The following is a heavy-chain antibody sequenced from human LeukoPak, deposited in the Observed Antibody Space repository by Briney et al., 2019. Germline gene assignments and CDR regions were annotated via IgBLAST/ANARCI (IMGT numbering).Heavy chain of an antibody. D-gene: IGHD3-10*01. J-gene: IGHJ4*02. CDR2: ISVGGGST. CDR3: AKDLLTMVRGVIITPQIFDY. V-gene: IGHV3-23*01. Sequence: GGSLRLSCAASGFTFSSYAMSWARQAPGKGREWVSAISVGGGSTYYADSVKGRFTISRDNSKNTLYLQMNSLRAEDTAVYYCAKDLLTMVRGVIITPQIFDYWGQGTLVTVSS. CDR1: GFTFSSYA.